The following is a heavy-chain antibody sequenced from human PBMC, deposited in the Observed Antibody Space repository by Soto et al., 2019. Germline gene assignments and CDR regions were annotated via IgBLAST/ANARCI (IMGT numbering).Heavy chain of an antibody. Sequence: PGGSLRLSCAASGFTFDDYAMHWVRQAPGKGLEWVSGISWNSGSIGYADSVKGRFTISRDNAKNSLYLQMNSLRAEDTAVYYCAKFGGIAVAGSFLDYWGQGTLVTVSS. CDR2: ISWNSGSI. V-gene: IGHV3-9*01. CDR1: GFTFDDYA. D-gene: IGHD6-19*01. J-gene: IGHJ4*02. CDR3: AKFGGIAVAGSFLDY.